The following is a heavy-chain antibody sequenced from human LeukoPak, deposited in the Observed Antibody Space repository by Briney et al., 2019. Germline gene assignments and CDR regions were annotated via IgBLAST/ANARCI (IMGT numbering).Heavy chain of an antibody. CDR2: ISSDGSNI. Sequence: PGGSLRLSWAASGFTFSSYWMHWVRRAPGKGLVWVSRISSDGSNINYADSAKGRFTVSRDNAKSTLYLQMNSLRAEDTAVYYCSRGQEYTSGWYLGYWGQGTLVTASS. CDR3: SRGQEYTSGWYLGY. J-gene: IGHJ4*02. D-gene: IGHD6-19*01. V-gene: IGHV3-74*01. CDR1: GFTFSSYW.